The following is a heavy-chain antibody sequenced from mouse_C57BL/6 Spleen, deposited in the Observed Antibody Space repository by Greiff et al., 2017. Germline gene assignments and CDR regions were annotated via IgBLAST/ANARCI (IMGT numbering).Heavy chain of an antibody. CDR3: TRGRLRLWYFDV. D-gene: IGHD2-4*01. Sequence: QVQLQQSGAELVRPGASVTLSCTASGYTFTDYEMHWVKQTPVHGLEWIGAIDPETGGTAYNQKFPGKAILTADTSSSTAYMELRSLTSEDSAVYYCTRGRLRLWYFDVWGTGTTVTVSS. J-gene: IGHJ1*03. CDR1: GYTFTDYE. CDR2: IDPETGGT. V-gene: IGHV1-15*01.